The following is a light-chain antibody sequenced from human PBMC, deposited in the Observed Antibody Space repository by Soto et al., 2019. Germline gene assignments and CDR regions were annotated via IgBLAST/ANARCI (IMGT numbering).Light chain of an antibody. CDR2: DAS. CDR3: QKYNTDWT. V-gene: IGKV1-5*01. J-gene: IGKJ1*01. Sequence: DIQMTQSPSTLSASVGDRVTITCRASENINRWLAWYQQKPGKAPDLLIYDASTLESGVPSRFSGSGSGTEFTLNISSLQADDFATYYCQKYNTDWTFGQGTKVEIK. CDR1: ENINRW.